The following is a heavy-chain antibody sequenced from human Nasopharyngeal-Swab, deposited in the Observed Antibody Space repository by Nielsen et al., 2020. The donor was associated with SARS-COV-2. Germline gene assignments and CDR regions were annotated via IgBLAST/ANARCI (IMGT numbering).Heavy chain of an antibody. CDR3: AREVPYSGHDDAFDI. V-gene: IGHV3-48*03. Sequence: GESLKISCAASGLGFSNYDMNWVRQAPGKGLECISYIITTTATIYYADSVKGRFTISRDNAKNSLYLQMNSLRAEDTAVYYCAREVPYSGHDDAFDIWGQGTRVNVSA. CDR1: GLGFSNYD. D-gene: IGHD5-12*01. CDR2: IITTTATI. J-gene: IGHJ3*02.